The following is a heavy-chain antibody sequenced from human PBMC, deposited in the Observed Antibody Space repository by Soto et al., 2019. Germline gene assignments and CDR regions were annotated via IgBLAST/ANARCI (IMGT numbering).Heavy chain of an antibody. Sequence: SETLSLTCPVSGGPISSSSYYWGWIRQAPGKGLEWLATIYYTGYTYHNPSLKSRVTISVDTSKNQFSLKLSSVTAADTAVYYCATTEGGPRPGGYWGQGTQVTVSS. CDR3: ATTEGGPRPGGY. D-gene: IGHD3-10*01. CDR2: IYYTGYT. CDR1: GGPISSSSYY. J-gene: IGHJ4*02. V-gene: IGHV4-39*07.